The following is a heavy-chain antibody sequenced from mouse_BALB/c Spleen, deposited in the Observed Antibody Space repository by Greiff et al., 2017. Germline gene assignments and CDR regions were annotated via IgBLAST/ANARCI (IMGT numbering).Heavy chain of an antibody. Sequence: EVMLVESGGGLVQPGGSRKLSCAASGFTFSSFGMHWVRQAPEKGLEWVAYISSGSSTIYYADTVKGRFTISRDNPKNTLFLQMTSLRSEDTAMYYCARGHYITTATVDYFDYWGQGTTLTVSS. V-gene: IGHV5-17*02. CDR2: ISSGSSTI. CDR3: ARGHYITTATVDYFDY. J-gene: IGHJ2*01. D-gene: IGHD1-2*01. CDR1: GFTFSSFG.